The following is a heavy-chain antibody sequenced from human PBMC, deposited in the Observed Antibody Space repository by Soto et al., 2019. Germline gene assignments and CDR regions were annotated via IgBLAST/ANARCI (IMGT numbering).Heavy chain of an antibody. D-gene: IGHD3-16*01. V-gene: IGHV3-30*03. J-gene: IGHJ4*02. CDR1: GITFSSYA. Sequence: PGGSLRLSCEASGITFSSYAMHWVRQAPGKGLEWVTVISDDGSKKYYGDPVKGRFTISRDNSKNTVFLQMNSLRAEDTAVYYCAADDYNNAGPYYWGQGTLVTVSS. CDR3: AADDYNNAGPYY. CDR2: ISDDGSKK.